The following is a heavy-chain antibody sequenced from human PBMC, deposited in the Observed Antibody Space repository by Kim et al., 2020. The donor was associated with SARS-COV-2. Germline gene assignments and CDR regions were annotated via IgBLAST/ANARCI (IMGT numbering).Heavy chain of an antibody. CDR2: GGST. J-gene: IGHJ5*02. V-gene: IGHV3-43*01. CDR3: AKDLGFDP. Sequence: GGSTYYADSVKGRFTISRDNSKNSLYLQMNSLRTEDTALYYCAKDLGFDPWGQGTLVTVSS.